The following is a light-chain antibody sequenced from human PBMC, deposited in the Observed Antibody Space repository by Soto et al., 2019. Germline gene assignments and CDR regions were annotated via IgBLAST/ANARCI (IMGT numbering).Light chain of an antibody. CDR2: DAS. V-gene: IGKV1-5*01. J-gene: IGKJ1*01. CDR3: QQYNSYRT. Sequence: DIQMTQSPSSLSPSVGDRVTITCRASRSISDWLAWYQQKPGKAPELLIHDASILESGVPSRFSGSGSGTEFTLTISSLQPDDFATYYCQQYNSYRTFGQGTKVDIK. CDR1: RSISDW.